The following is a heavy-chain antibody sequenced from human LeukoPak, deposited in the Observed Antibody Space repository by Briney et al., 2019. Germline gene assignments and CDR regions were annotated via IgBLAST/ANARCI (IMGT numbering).Heavy chain of an antibody. CDR3: AKVRVPMELWICFDY. CDR1: GFTFSSYA. J-gene: IGHJ4*02. CDR2: ISGSGGSA. V-gene: IGHV3-23*01. Sequence: GGSLRLSCAASGFTFSSYAMSWVRQAPGKGLEWVSAISGSGGSAYYADSVKGRFTISRDNSKNTLYLQMNSLRAEDTAVYYCAKVRVPMELWICFDYWGQGTLVTVSS. D-gene: IGHD1-7*01.